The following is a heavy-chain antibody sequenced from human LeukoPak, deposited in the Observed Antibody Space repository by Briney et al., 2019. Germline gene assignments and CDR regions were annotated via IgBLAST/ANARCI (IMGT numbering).Heavy chain of an antibody. CDR3: ARSYYYGPSDY. CDR2: IYYSGST. V-gene: IGHV4-59*01. Sequence: PSETLSLTCTVSGGSISSYYWSWIRQPPGKGLEWIGYIYYSGSTNYNPSLKSRVTISVDTSKNQFSLKLSSVTAADTAVYYCARSYYYGPSDYWGQGTLVTVSS. D-gene: IGHD3-10*01. J-gene: IGHJ4*02. CDR1: GGSISSYY.